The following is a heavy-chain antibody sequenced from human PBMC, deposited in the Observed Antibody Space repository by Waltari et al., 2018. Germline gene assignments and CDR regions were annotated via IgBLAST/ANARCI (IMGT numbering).Heavy chain of an antibody. CDR3: ARDSLVAAAPNPFDY. Sequence: QVQLVQSGAEVKKPGASVKVSCKASGYTFTGHYMHWVRQAPGQGLEWMGWINPNSGGTNYAQKFQGRVTMTRDTSISTAYMELSRLRSDDTAVYYCARDSLVAAAPNPFDYWGQGTLVTVSS. D-gene: IGHD6-13*01. V-gene: IGHV1-2*02. CDR2: INPNSGGT. J-gene: IGHJ4*02. CDR1: GYTFTGHY.